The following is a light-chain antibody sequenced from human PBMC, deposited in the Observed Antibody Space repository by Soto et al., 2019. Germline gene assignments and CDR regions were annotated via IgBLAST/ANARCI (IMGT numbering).Light chain of an antibody. Sequence: EVVLTQSPATLSLSPGERATLSCRASENVRTFVDWYQQKPGQAPRLLIYGASTRATGIPARFSGSGSGTEFTLAISSLQPDDFATYYCQQYNSYPWTFGQGTKVDIK. CDR1: ENVRTF. V-gene: IGKV3-11*01. CDR3: QQYNSYPWT. J-gene: IGKJ1*01. CDR2: GAS.